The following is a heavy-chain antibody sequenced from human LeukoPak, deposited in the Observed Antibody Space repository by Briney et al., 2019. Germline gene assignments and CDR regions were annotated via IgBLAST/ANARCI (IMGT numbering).Heavy chain of an antibody. V-gene: IGHV1-46*01. Sequence: ASVKVSCKASGYTFTSYYMHWVRHAPGQGLEWMGIINPSGGSTIYAQKFQCRVTMTRDTSTSTVYMELSSLRSEDTAVYYCARYWAQDVLRYFDWFYYFDYWGQGTLVTVSS. CDR2: INPSGGST. J-gene: IGHJ4*02. CDR3: ARYWAQDVLRYFDWFYYFDY. CDR1: GYTFTSYY. D-gene: IGHD3-9*01.